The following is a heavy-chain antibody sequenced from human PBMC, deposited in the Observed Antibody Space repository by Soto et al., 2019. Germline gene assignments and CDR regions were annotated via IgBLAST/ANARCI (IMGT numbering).Heavy chain of an antibody. CDR1: GFTFSNAW. CDR3: TTDSYGDPLGY. J-gene: IGHJ4*02. V-gene: IGHV3-15*01. CDR2: IKSKTDGGTT. D-gene: IGHD4-17*01. Sequence: EVQLVESGGGLVKPGGSLRLSCAASGFTFSNAWMSWVRQAPGKGLEWVGRIKSKTDGGTTDYAAPVKGRFTISRDDSKNTLYLQMNSLKTEVTAVYYCTTDSYGDPLGYWGQGTLVTVSS.